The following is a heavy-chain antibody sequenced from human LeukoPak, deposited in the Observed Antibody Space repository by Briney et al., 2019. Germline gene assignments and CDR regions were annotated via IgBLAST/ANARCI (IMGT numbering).Heavy chain of an antibody. J-gene: IGHJ4*02. CDR3: ASQLVFRSPFDY. V-gene: IGHV3-13*01. CDR1: GFNFSSYD. CDR2: IGIAGDT. Sequence: GGSLRLSCAASGFNFSSYDMHWVRQIAGKGLEWVSAIGIAGDTFYPGSVKGRFTISRENAKNSLYLQMSSLRVEDTAVYYCASQLVFRSPFDYWGQGTLVTVSS.